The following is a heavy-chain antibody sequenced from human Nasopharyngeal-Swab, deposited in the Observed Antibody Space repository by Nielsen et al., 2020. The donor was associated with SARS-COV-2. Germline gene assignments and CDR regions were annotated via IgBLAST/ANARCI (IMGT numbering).Heavy chain of an antibody. Sequence: GGSLRLSCAASGFTFSSYSMNWVRQAPGKGLEWVSSISSSSSYIYYADSVKGRFTISRDNAKNSPYLQMNSLRAEDTAVYYCARDSLPWPVPEYFQHWGQGTLVTVSS. D-gene: IGHD6-19*01. CDR2: ISSSSSYI. CDR3: ARDSLPWPVPEYFQH. V-gene: IGHV3-21*01. J-gene: IGHJ1*01. CDR1: GFTFSSYS.